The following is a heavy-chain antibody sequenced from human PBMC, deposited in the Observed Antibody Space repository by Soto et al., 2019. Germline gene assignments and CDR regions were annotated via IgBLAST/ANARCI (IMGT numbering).Heavy chain of an antibody. V-gene: IGHV1-18*01. CDR3: ARDRPEYSSSYYYYYGMDV. CDR2: ISAYNGNT. Sequence: ASVKVSCKASGYTFTSYGISWVRQAPGQGLEWMGWISAYNGNTNYAQKLQGRVTMTTDTSTSTAYMELRSLRSDDTAVYYCARDRPEYSSSYYYYYGMDVWGQGTTVTVSS. D-gene: IGHD6-6*01. CDR1: GYTFTSYG. J-gene: IGHJ6*02.